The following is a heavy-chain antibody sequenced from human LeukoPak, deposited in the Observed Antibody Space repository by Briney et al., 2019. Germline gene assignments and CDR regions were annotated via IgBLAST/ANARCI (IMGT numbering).Heavy chain of an antibody. J-gene: IGHJ4*02. CDR3: ARGGGYYAIDY. V-gene: IGHV3-23*01. D-gene: IGHD1-26*01. Sequence: GGSLRLSCAASEFIFSNYGMNWVRQAPGKGLEWVSGISGGGGTTYYASSVKGRFTISRDNSKNTLYLQMNNLRAEDTAVYYCARGGGYYAIDYWGQGTLVTVSS. CDR2: ISGGGGTT. CDR1: EFIFSNYG.